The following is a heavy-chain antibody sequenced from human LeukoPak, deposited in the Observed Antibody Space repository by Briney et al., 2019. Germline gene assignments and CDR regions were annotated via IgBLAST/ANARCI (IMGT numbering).Heavy chain of an antibody. J-gene: IGHJ4*02. V-gene: IGHV3-23*01. Sequence: PGGSLRLSCAASGFIFSSYAMSWVRQAPGKGLEWVATVSGSGGSTYYADSVKGRFTISRDNSKNTLYLQMNSLRAEDTAVYYCAKDLGVGGVFDYWGQGTLVTVSS. CDR2: VSGSGGST. CDR1: GFIFSSYA. D-gene: IGHD3-10*01. CDR3: AKDLGVGGVFDY.